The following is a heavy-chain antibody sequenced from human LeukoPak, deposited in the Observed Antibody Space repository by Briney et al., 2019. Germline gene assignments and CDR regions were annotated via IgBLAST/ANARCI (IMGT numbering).Heavy chain of an antibody. Sequence: SQTLSLTCTVSGGSISSGAYYWSWIRQHPGKGLEWIGYIYYTGGTYYNPSLKSRLNISIDTSKNQFSLKLSSVTAADTAFYYCARDVGATYFDYWGRGTLVTVSS. CDR2: IYYTGGT. J-gene: IGHJ4*02. CDR3: ARDVGATYFDY. V-gene: IGHV4-31*03. CDR1: GGSISSGAYY. D-gene: IGHD1-26*01.